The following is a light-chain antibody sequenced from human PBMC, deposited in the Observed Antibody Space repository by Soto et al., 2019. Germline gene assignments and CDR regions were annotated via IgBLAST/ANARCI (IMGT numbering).Light chain of an antibody. CDR1: QTISSW. V-gene: IGKV1-5*03. J-gene: IGKJ1*01. CDR3: QHYNSYSGA. CDR2: KAS. Sequence: DVHMAQSPSTLSGPLGDSVPITCRASQTISSWLAGYQQNPGNAPKLLIYKASTLKSGVPSRFSGSGSGTEFTLTISSLQPDDFATYYCQHYNSYSGAFGQSTKEDTK.